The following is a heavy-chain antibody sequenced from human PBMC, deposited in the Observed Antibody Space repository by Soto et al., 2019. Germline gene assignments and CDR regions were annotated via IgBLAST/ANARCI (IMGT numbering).Heavy chain of an antibody. J-gene: IGHJ6*02. V-gene: IGHV1-8*01. Sequence: ASVKVSCKASGYTFTSYDINWVRQATGQGLEWMGWMNPNRGNTGYAQKFQGRVTMTRNTSISTAYMELSSLRSEDTAVYYCASADYDILTGYYWYYGMDVWGQGTTVTVSS. CDR1: GYTFTSYD. CDR2: MNPNRGNT. CDR3: ASADYDILTGYYWYYGMDV. D-gene: IGHD3-9*01.